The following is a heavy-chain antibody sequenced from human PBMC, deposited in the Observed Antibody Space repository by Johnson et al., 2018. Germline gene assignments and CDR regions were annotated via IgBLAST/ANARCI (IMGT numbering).Heavy chain of an antibody. J-gene: IGHJ3*02. Sequence: QVQLVQSGGGLVKHGGSLRLSCAASGFSFRDNYMSWIRQAPGKGLEWVSYISSSGGTRYYADSVKGRFTISRDNAKNSLHLQMNSLKAEDTAVYYCARDLGYRDAFDMWGQGTMVTVSA. V-gene: IGHV3-11*04. CDR3: ARDLGYRDAFDM. D-gene: IGHD5-18*01. CDR1: GFSFRDNY. CDR2: ISSSGGTR.